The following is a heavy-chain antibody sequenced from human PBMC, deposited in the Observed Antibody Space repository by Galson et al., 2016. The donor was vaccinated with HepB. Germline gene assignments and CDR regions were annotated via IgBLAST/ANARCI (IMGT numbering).Heavy chain of an antibody. Sequence: GYRFPTYGIRWVRQAPGQGLEWLGWISANSGNTYYAQKFQDRVTMTRDTSASTVYMDLRSLRSDDTAVYYCARDVQFRLDYWGQGTLVTVSS. D-gene: IGHD5-24*01. CDR3: ARDVQFRLDY. J-gene: IGHJ4*02. V-gene: IGHV1-18*04. CDR2: ISANSGNT. CDR1: GYRFPTYG.